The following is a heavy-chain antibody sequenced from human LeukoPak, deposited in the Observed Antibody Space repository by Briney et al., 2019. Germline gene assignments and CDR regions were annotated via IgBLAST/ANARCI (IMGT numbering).Heavy chain of an antibody. Sequence: GGSLRLSCVASGFTFSSYWMSWVRQAPGKGLEWVANIKQDGSEKYYADSVKGRFTISRDNSKNTLYLQMNSLRAEDTAVYYCAKGEDGYNYDYWGQGTLVTVSS. CDR2: IKQDGSEK. J-gene: IGHJ4*02. CDR3: AKGEDGYNYDY. CDR1: GFTFSSYW. V-gene: IGHV3-7*02. D-gene: IGHD5-24*01.